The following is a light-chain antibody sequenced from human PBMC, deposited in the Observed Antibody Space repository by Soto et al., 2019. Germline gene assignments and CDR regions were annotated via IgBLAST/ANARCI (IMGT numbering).Light chain of an antibody. Sequence: SYELTQPPSVSVAPGQTARITCGGYIIENKRVHWYQQKPGQAPVLVVYDNSDRPSGIPERFSGSKSGNTATLTISGVEAGNEADYFCQVWDTSREHPVFGTGTKVTVL. J-gene: IGLJ1*01. CDR3: QVWDTSREHPV. CDR1: IIENKR. V-gene: IGLV3-21*02. CDR2: DNS.